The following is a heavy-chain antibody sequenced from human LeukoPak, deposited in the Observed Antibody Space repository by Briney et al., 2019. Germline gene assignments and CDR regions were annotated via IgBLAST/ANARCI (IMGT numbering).Heavy chain of an antibody. Sequence: ASVKVSCKASGGTLSSYAISWVRQAPGQGLEWMGRIIPILGIANYAQKFQGRVTITADKSTSTAYMELSSLRSEDTAVYYCASRPYYDILTGFSPGDWFDPWGQGTLVTVSS. CDR3: ASRPYYDILTGFSPGDWFDP. V-gene: IGHV1-69*04. D-gene: IGHD3-9*01. CDR2: IIPILGIA. CDR1: GGTLSSYA. J-gene: IGHJ5*02.